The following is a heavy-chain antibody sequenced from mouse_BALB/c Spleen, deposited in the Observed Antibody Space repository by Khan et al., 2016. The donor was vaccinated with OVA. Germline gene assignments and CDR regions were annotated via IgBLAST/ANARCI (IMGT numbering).Heavy chain of an antibody. CDR3: VRDGAYHRNDGWFAY. CDR2: INPSNGYT. CDR1: GYTFTSYT. J-gene: IGHJ3*01. V-gene: IGHV1-4*01. D-gene: IGHD2-14*01. Sequence: QVQLQQSGAELARPGASVKMSCKASGYTFTSYTIHWIKRRPGKGLEWIGFINPSNGYTNYNQKFKDKATLTADKSSTTVYMKLSSLTSDDSAVYNCVRDGAYHRNDGWFAYWGQGTLVTVSA.